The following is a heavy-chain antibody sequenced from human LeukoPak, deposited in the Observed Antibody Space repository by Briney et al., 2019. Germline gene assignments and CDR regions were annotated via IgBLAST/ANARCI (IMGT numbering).Heavy chain of an antibody. J-gene: IGHJ4*02. Sequence: SGPALVKPTQTLTLTCTSSGFSLSTRGMRVSWIRQPPGKALEWLARIDWDDDKFYSTSLKTRLTISKDTSKNQVVLTMTSMDPVDTATYYCARSRRDYGDYDYWGRGTLVTVPS. V-gene: IGHV2-70*04. CDR2: IDWDDDK. CDR3: ARSRRDYGDYDY. CDR1: GFSLSTRGMR. D-gene: IGHD4-17*01.